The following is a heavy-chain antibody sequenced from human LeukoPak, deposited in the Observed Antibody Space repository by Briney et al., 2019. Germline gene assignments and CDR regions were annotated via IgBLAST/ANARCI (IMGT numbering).Heavy chain of an antibody. Sequence: GGSLTLSCAVSGITFTNASMTWVRQAPGKWPEWVGRVKTKGADGAADYAAPVKARLTISRDDSTKTLYLQMNSLKTEDTAVYYCTADLRMYATNWAVSWFDPWGQGTLVTVSS. V-gene: IGHV3-15*01. J-gene: IGHJ5*02. D-gene: IGHD2-8*01. CDR2: VKTKGADGAA. CDR3: TADLRMYATNWAVSWFDP. CDR1: GITFTNAS.